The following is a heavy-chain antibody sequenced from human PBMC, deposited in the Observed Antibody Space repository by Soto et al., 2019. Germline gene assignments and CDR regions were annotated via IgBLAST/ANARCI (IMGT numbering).Heavy chain of an antibody. V-gene: IGHV3-23*01. CDR2: ISGSGGST. Sequence: GGSLRLSCAASGFTFSSYAMSWVRQAPGKGLEWVSAISGSGGSTYYADSVKGRFTTSRDNSKNTLYLQMNSLRAEDTAVYYCAKDFWSESSPTHFDYWGQGTLVTVSS. J-gene: IGHJ4*02. CDR3: AKDFWSESSPTHFDY. D-gene: IGHD3-3*01. CDR1: GFTFSSYA.